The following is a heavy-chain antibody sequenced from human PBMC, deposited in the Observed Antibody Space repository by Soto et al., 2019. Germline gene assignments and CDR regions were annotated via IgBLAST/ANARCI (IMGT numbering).Heavy chain of an antibody. V-gene: IGHV1-3*01. CDR1: LYTFSIFA. D-gene: IGHD2-8*02. Sequence: ASVXVGFKASLYTFSIFAFHFFLQAPGQSLEWMGWINADNGQTKYSQNFQGRITMTRDKSENTVYLEVHSLRSQDTAFYYCARGEFWNRIGGVYCFEPWGQGPLV. CDR3: ARGEFWNRIGGVYCFEP. J-gene: IGHJ5*02. CDR2: INADNGQT.